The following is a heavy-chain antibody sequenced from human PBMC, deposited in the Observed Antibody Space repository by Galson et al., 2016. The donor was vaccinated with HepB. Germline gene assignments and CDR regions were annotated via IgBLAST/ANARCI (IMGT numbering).Heavy chain of an antibody. V-gene: IGHV3-74*03. Sequence: SLRLSCAVSGFTFSNFWMHWVRQGPGKGLVWVARINNDGTEKSYADSVKGRFSISRDNAKNMVYLQMNSLRMDGTAIYYCVRDYDSLLDSWGQGTLVTVSS. CDR2: INNDGTEK. CDR3: VRDYDSLLDS. CDR1: GFTFSNFW. J-gene: IGHJ4*02. D-gene: IGHD3-3*01.